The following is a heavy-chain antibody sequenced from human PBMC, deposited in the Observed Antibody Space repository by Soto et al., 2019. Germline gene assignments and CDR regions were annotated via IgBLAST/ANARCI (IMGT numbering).Heavy chain of an antibody. J-gene: IGHJ5*02. CDR3: ARGDLAAAGTEWFDP. CDR1: GYSISSGYY. D-gene: IGHD6-13*01. V-gene: IGHV4-38-2*02. Sequence: SETLSLTCTVSGYSISSGYYWGWIRQPPGKGLEWIGSIYHSGSTYYNPSLKSRVTISVDTSTNQFSLKLSSVTAADTAVYYCARGDLAAAGTEWFDPWGQGTLVTVSS. CDR2: IYHSGST.